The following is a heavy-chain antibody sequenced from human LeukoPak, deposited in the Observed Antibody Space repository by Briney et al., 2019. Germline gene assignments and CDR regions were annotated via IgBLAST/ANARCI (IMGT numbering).Heavy chain of an antibody. CDR1: GFTFSSYG. J-gene: IGHJ4*02. CDR2: ISGSGGST. V-gene: IGHV3-23*01. Sequence: GGSLRLSCAASGFTFSSYGMSWVRQAPGKGLEWVSAISGSGGSTYYADSVKGRFTISRDNSKNTLYLQMNSLRAEDTAVYYCANGYSSGYLYYFDYWGQGTLVTVSS. D-gene: IGHD3-22*01. CDR3: ANGYSSGYLYYFDY.